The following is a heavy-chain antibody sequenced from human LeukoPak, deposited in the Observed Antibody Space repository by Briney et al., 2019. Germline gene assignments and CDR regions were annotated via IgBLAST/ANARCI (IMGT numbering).Heavy chain of an antibody. D-gene: IGHD1-26*01. Sequence: PSETLSLTCTVSGGSISSTTCYWGWVRQPPGKGLEWIGSMYRNVITYYNPSLESRVTISVDMSKNQFSLKLNSVTAADTAVYYCVRRLASGDYHPLGWGQGTLVTVSS. CDR3: VRRLASGDYHPLG. CDR2: MYRNVIT. CDR1: GGSISSTTCY. J-gene: IGHJ4*02. V-gene: IGHV4-39*01.